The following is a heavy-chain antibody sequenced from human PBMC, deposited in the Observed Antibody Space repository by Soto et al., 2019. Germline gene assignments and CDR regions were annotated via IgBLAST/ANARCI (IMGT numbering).Heavy chain of an antibody. CDR2: ISYDGSNK. V-gene: IGHV3-30*18. D-gene: IGHD4-17*01. J-gene: IGHJ6*02. Sequence: GGSLRLSCAASGFTFSSYGMHWVRQAPGKGLEWVAVISYDGSNKYYADSVKGRFTISRDNSKNTLYPQMNSLRAEDTAVYYCAKGLTTVTSPLDYYYGMDVWGQGTTVTVSS. CDR1: GFTFSSYG. CDR3: AKGLTTVTSPLDYYYGMDV.